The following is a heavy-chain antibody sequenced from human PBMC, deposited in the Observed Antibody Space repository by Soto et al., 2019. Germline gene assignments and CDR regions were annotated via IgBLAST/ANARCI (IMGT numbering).Heavy chain of an antibody. J-gene: IGHJ5*02. CDR3: ARGVLLWFGDEWNWFDP. V-gene: IGHV4-61*01. Sequence: ETLSLTCTVSVGSVSSGSYYWSWIRQPPGKGLEWIGYIYYSGSTNYNPSLKSRVTISVDTSKNQFSLKLSSVTAADTAVYYCARGVLLWFGDEWNWFDPWGQGTLVT. CDR2: IYYSGST. D-gene: IGHD3-10*01. CDR1: VGSVSSGSYY.